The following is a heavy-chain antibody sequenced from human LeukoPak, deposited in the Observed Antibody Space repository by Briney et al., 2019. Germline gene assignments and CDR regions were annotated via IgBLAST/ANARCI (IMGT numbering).Heavy chain of an antibody. CDR1: GGSISSYY. CDR3: ARESYYDSSGYLFDY. J-gene: IGHJ4*02. CDR2: IYYSGST. D-gene: IGHD3-22*01. Sequence: SETLSLTCTVSGGSISSYYWSWIRQPPVKGLEWIGYIYYSGSTNYNPSLKSRVTISVDTSKNQFSLKLSSVTAADTAVYYCARESYYDSSGYLFDYWGQGTLVTVSS. V-gene: IGHV4-59*01.